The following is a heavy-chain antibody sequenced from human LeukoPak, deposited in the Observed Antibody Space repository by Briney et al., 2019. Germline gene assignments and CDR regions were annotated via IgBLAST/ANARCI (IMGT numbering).Heavy chain of an antibody. V-gene: IGHV4-39*07. Sequence: PSETLSLTCTVSGGSISSSSYYWGWIRQPPGKGLEWIGEINHSGSTNYNPSLKSRVTISVDTSKNQFSLKLSSVTAADTAVYYCARDGEGTGDRYYYYMDVWGKGTTVTISS. CDR1: GGSISSSSYY. CDR3: ARDGEGTGDRYYYYMDV. CDR2: INHSGST. J-gene: IGHJ6*03. D-gene: IGHD7-27*01.